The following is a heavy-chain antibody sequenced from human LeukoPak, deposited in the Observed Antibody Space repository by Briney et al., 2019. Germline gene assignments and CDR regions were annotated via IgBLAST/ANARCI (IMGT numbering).Heavy chain of an antibody. Sequence: SETLSLTCTVSGDSVSNYYWTWIRQPPGKGLEWIGYIFYSGSTNFNPSLMSRVTMSVDTSKNQFSLKLSSVTAADTAVYHCARGPDYGDHQRPDYYYFGMDVWGKGTTVTVSS. CDR1: GDSVSNYY. CDR2: IFYSGST. J-gene: IGHJ6*04. V-gene: IGHV4-59*02. D-gene: IGHD4-17*01. CDR3: ARGPDYGDHQRPDYYYFGMDV.